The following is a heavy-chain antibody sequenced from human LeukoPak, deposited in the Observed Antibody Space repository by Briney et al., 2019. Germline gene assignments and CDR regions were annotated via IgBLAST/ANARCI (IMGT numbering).Heavy chain of an antibody. D-gene: IGHD2-15*01. Sequence: GGSLRLSCAASGFTFNNYAMNWVRQAPGKGLEWVSGISGFGGSTYYAPSVKGRLTISRDNFGNMLYLHLDSLRVEDTAIYYCARRSGGSWSSFDYWGQGALVTVSS. CDR2: ISGFGGST. J-gene: IGHJ4*02. CDR1: GFTFNNYA. CDR3: ARRSGGSWSSFDY. V-gene: IGHV3-23*01.